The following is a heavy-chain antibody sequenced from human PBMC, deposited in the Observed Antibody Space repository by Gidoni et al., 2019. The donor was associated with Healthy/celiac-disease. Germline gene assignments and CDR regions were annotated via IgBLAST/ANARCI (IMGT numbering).Heavy chain of an antibody. Sequence: EVQLVESGGGLVQPGGSLRLPFAASVFTFSSYSMNWVRQAPGKGLEWVSYISSSSSTIYYADSVKGRFTISRDNAKNSLYLQMNSLRDEDTAVYYCARDVRGYSYGYYFDYWGQGTLVTVSS. J-gene: IGHJ4*02. V-gene: IGHV3-48*02. CDR3: ARDVRGYSYGYYFDY. D-gene: IGHD5-18*01. CDR2: ISSSSSTI. CDR1: VFTFSSYS.